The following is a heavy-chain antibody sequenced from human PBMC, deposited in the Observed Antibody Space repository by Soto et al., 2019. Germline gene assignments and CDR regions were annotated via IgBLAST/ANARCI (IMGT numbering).Heavy chain of an antibody. Sequence: PSETLSLTCTVSGGSISSSSYYWGWIRQPPGKGLEWIGSIYYSGSTYYNPSLKSRVTISVDTSKNQFSLKLSSVTAADTAVYYCARHDYYGSGNDDYWGQGTLVTVSS. J-gene: IGHJ4*02. CDR2: IYYSGST. CDR1: GGSISSSSYY. CDR3: ARHDYYGSGNDDY. V-gene: IGHV4-39*01. D-gene: IGHD3-10*01.